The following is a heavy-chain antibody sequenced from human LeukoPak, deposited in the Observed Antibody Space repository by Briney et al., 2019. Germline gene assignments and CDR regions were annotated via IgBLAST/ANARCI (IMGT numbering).Heavy chain of an antibody. CDR2: IYHSGST. Sequence: PSGTLSLTCAVSGGSISSSNWWSWVRQPPGKGLEWIGEIYHSGSTNYNPSLKSRVTISVDKSKNQFSLKLSSVTAADTAVYYCAREGGYYDILTGYYLAYFDYWGQGTLVTVSS. CDR3: AREGGYYDILTGYYLAYFDY. J-gene: IGHJ4*02. V-gene: IGHV4-4*02. CDR1: GGSISSSNW. D-gene: IGHD3-9*01.